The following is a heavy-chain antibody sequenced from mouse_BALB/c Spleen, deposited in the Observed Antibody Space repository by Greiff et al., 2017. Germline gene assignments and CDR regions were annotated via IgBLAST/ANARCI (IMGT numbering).Heavy chain of an antibody. D-gene: IGHD3-2*01. Sequence: VQLQQSGAELARPGASVKLSCKASGYTFTSYWMQWVKQRPGQGLEWIGAIYPGDGDTRYTQKFKGKATLTAAKSSSTAYMQLSSLASEDSAVYYCARSTARARFAYWGQGTLVTVSA. CDR3: ARSTARARFAY. J-gene: IGHJ3*01. CDR2: IYPGDGDT. CDR1: GYTFTSYW. V-gene: IGHV1-87*01.